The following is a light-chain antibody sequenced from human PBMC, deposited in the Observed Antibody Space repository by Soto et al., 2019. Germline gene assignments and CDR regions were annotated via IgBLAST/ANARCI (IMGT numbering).Light chain of an antibody. CDR1: QDIDNY. CDR3: QQYDSLPLT. J-gene: IGKJ4*01. Sequence: DLQMTQSPSSLSASVGDRVTITCQASQDIDNYLNWYQHKPGRAPKLLIHDVSNLQVGVPSRFSGSGSGTEFTFTISSLHPEDIGIYYCQQYDSLPLTFGGGTKVQIK. CDR2: DVS. V-gene: IGKV1-33*01.